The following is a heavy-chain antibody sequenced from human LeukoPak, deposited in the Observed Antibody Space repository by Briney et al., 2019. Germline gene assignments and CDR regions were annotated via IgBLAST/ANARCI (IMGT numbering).Heavy chain of an antibody. CDR3: TRDTKGGIAGSGFDY. D-gene: IGHD6-13*01. J-gene: IGHJ4*02. V-gene: IGHV3-49*03. CDR2: IRSKAFGGTP. Sequence: QPGRSLRLSCAASGFTFGDHAMNWFRQAPGKGLEWVGFIRSKAFGGTPEYAASVQGRFTISSDDSKSIAYLQLNSLKTEDTAVYYCTRDTKGGIAGSGFDYWGQGTLVTVSS. CDR1: GFTFGDHA.